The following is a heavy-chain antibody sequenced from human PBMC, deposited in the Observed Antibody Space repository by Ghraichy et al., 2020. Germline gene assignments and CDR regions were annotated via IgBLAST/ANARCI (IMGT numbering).Heavy chain of an antibody. CDR1: GSPVTSQG. Sequence: ASVKVSCKVSGSPVTSQGIIWERQCPGQRLNWKGWISAYNGNTNYAQKLQGRVTMTTDTSTSTAYMELRSLRSDDTAVYYCARVEMATTNWFDPWGQGTLVTVSS. CDR3: ARVEMATTNWFDP. CDR2: ISAYNGNT. J-gene: IGHJ5*02. V-gene: IGHV1-18*01. D-gene: IGHD5-24*01.